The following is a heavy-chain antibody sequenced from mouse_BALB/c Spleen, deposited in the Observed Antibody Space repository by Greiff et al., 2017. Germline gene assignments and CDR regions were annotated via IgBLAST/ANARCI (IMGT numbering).Heavy chain of an antibody. J-gene: IGHJ3*01. CDR1: GFTFSSFG. CDR3: ATNWDEFAY. D-gene: IGHD4-1*02. V-gene: IGHV5-17*02. Sequence: EVMLVESGGGLVQPGGSRKLSCAASGFTFSSFGMHWVRQAPEKGLEWVAYISSGSSTIYYADTVKGRFTISRDNPKNTLFLQMTSLRSEDTAMYYCATNWDEFAYWGQGTLVTVSA. CDR2: ISSGSSTI.